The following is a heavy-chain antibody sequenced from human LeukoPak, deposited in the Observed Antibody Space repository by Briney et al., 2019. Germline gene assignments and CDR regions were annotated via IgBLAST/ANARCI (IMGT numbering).Heavy chain of an antibody. D-gene: IGHD3-22*01. CDR3: ARESSDYDSSGYYNAFDI. CDR1: GGSISPYY. CDR2: IFYSGST. Sequence: SETLSLTCTVSGGSISPYYWSWIRQPPGTGLEWIGNIFYSGSTKYNPSLQSRVSISVDTSKNQFSLKLSSVTAADTAVYYCARESSDYDSSGYYNAFDIWGQGTMVTVSS. J-gene: IGHJ3*02. V-gene: IGHV4-59*01.